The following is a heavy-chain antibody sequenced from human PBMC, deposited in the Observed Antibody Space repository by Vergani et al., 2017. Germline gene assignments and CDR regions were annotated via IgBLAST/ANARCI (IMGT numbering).Heavy chain of an antibody. CDR3: ARGSCLGGSCYKPLFDY. V-gene: IGHV4-61*02. J-gene: IGHJ4*02. Sequence: QVQLQESGPGLVKPSQTLSLTCTVSGGSINSHNYYWRWIRQPAGKGLEWIGRIHTGGSTNYNPSLKSRVTMSADTSKNQFSLNLTSVTAADTAVYFCARGSCLGGSCYKPLFDYWGQGILVTVSS. D-gene: IGHD2-15*01. CDR2: IHTGGST. CDR1: GGSINSHNYY.